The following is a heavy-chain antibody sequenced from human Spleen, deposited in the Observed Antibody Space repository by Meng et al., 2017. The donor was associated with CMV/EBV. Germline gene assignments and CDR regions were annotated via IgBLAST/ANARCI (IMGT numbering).Heavy chain of an antibody. D-gene: IGHD6-13*01. CDR2: INHSGST. CDR3: AREQPGGDGMDV. CDR1: GGSFSGYY. Sequence: SETLSLTCAVYGGSFSGYYWSWIRQPPGKGLEWIGEINHSGSTNYNPSLKSRVTISVDTSKNQFSLKLSSVTAADTAVYYCAREQPGGDGMDVWGQGTTVTVSS. J-gene: IGHJ6*02. V-gene: IGHV4-34*01.